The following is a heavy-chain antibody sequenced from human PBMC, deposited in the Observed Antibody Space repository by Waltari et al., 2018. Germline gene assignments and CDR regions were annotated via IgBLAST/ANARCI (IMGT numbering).Heavy chain of an antibody. CDR1: GYTFTGYY. Sequence: QVQLVQSGAEVKKPGASVKVSCKASGYTFTGYYMHWVRQAPGQGLEWMGWINPNSGGTNYAQKFQGRVTMTRDTSISTAYMELSRLRSDDTAVYYCAREASGDIVVVVAADDAFDIWGQGTMVTVSS. V-gene: IGHV1-2*02. D-gene: IGHD2-15*01. CDR2: INPNSGGT. J-gene: IGHJ3*02. CDR3: AREASGDIVVVVAADDAFDI.